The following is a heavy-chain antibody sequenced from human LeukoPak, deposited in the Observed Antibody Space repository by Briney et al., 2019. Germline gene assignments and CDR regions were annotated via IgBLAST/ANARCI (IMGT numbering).Heavy chain of an antibody. Sequence: ASVKVSCKVSGYTLTELSMHWVRQAPGQGLEWMGWISAYNGNTDYAQNLQGTVTMTTDTSTSTAYMELRSLRSDDTAVYYCARGTYYDYWGQGTLVTVSS. J-gene: IGHJ4*02. CDR1: GYTLTELS. D-gene: IGHD1-26*01. CDR2: ISAYNGNT. CDR3: ARGTYYDY. V-gene: IGHV1-18*01.